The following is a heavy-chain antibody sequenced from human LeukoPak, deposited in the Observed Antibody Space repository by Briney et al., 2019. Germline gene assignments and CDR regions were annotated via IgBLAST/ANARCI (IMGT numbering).Heavy chain of an antibody. CDR2: ISYDGSNK. CDR1: GFTSSSYA. Sequence: GGSLRLSCAASGFTSSSYAMHWVRQAPGKGLEWVAVISYDGSNKYYADSVKGRFTISRDNSKNTLYLQMNSLRAEDTAVYHCASQYRLIVVVVAASVSSDYGMDVWGQGTTVTVSS. D-gene: IGHD2-15*01. CDR3: ASQYRLIVVVVAASVSSDYGMDV. J-gene: IGHJ6*02. V-gene: IGHV3-30-3*01.